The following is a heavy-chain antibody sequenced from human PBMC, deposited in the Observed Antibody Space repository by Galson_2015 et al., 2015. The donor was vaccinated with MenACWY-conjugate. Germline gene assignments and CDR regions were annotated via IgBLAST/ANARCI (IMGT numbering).Heavy chain of an antibody. CDR1: GFTFSSYA. J-gene: IGHJ4*02. CDR2: ISGSGGST. D-gene: IGHD3-10*01. V-gene: IGHV3-23*01. Sequence: SLRLSCAASGFTFSSYAMSWVRQAPGKGLEWVSAISGSGGSTYYADSVKGRFTISRDNSKNTLYLQMNSLRAEDTAVYYCAKGRSYGSGSYHFDYWGQGTLVTVSS. CDR3: AKGRSYGSGSYHFDY.